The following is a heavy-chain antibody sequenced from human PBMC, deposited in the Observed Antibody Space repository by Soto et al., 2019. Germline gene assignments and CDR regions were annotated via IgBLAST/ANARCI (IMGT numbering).Heavy chain of an antibody. CDR2: ISSSTSHT. CDR1: GSTFSDYY. J-gene: IGHJ4*02. CDR3: ARGRGAAADYFDF. Sequence: QVQLVESGGGLVKPGGSLRLSCAVSGSTFSDYYRTGIRQAPGKGLEWVSYISSSTSHTNYADSVKGRFTISRDNAKNSLFLQMNSLRAEDTAVYYCARGRGAAADYFDFWGQGTLVTVSS. D-gene: IGHD6-13*01. V-gene: IGHV3-11*05.